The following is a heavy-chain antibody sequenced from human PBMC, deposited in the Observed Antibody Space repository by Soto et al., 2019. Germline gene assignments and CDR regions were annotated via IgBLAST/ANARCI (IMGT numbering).Heavy chain of an antibody. CDR1: SGSISSSNW. CDR3: VTTRTGPNYYYYYGMDV. V-gene: IGHV4-4*02. CDR2: IYHSGST. Sequence: PSETLSLTCAVSSGSISSSNWWSWVRQPPGKGLEWIGYIYHSGSTYYNPSLKSRVTISVDRSKNQFSLKLSSVTAADTAVYYCVTTRTGPNYYYYYGMDVWGQGTTVTVSS. D-gene: IGHD7-27*01. J-gene: IGHJ6*02.